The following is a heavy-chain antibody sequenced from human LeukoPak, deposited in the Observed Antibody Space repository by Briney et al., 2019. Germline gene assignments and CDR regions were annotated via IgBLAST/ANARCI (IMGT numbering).Heavy chain of an antibody. CDR2: ISGSGDRR. Sequence: SGGSLRLSCSASGFAFSSYAMRWVRQAPGKGLEWVSSISGSGDRRHSADSVKGRFTISRDNSKNTLYLEMYSLRAEDTAVYYCAKDRGHCTNGVCHNYYYMDVWGKGTTVTVSS. CDR1: GFAFSSYA. V-gene: IGHV3-23*01. CDR3: AKDRGHCTNGVCHNYYYMDV. J-gene: IGHJ6*03. D-gene: IGHD2-8*01.